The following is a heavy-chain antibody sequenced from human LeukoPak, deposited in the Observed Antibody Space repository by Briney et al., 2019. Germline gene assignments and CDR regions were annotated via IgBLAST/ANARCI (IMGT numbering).Heavy chain of an antibody. Sequence: ASVKVSCKASGYTFTSYYMHWVRQAPGQGLEWMGIINPSGGSTSYAQKFQGRVPMTRDMSTSTVYMELSSLRSEDTAVYYCARGLEWLTRRHTWFDPWGQGTLVTVSS. CDR1: GYTFTSYY. V-gene: IGHV1-46*01. CDR3: ARGLEWLTRRHTWFDP. D-gene: IGHD3-3*01. J-gene: IGHJ5*02. CDR2: INPSGGST.